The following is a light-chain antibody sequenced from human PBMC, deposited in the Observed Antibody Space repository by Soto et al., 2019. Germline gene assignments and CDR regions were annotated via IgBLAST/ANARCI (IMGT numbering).Light chain of an antibody. V-gene: IGKV3-11*01. J-gene: IGKJ2*01. CDR3: QERFNWPRFT. CDR1: QSVSSY. Sequence: EIVLTQSPATLSLSPGERATLSCRASQSVSSYLAWYQQKPGQAPRLLIYDASNRATGIPARFSGGGSGTEFTLTISSLEPEDCAVYYCQERFNWPRFTFGQGTKLESK. CDR2: DAS.